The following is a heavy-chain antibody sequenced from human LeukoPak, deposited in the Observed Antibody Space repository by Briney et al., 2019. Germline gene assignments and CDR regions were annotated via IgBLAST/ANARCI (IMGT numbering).Heavy chain of an antibody. CDR1: GGSISSYY. Sequence: SETLSLTCTVSGGSISSYYWSWIRQPAGKGLEWIGRIYTSGSTNYNPSLKSRVTMSVDTSKNQFSLKLSSVTAADTAVYYCAEHSPRSGYSGYDYGLYDYYYYGMDVWGQGTTVTVSS. D-gene: IGHD5-12*01. CDR3: AEHSPRSGYSGYDYGLYDYYYYGMDV. V-gene: IGHV4-4*07. J-gene: IGHJ6*02. CDR2: IYTSGST.